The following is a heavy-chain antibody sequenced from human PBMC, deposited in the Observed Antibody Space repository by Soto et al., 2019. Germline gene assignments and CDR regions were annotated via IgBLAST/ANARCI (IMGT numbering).Heavy chain of an antibody. CDR1: GYSFTSYW. CDR3: ARTNYYYYGMDV. V-gene: IGHV5-10-1*01. CDR2: IDPSDSYT. Sequence: GESLKISCKGSGYSFTSYWISWVRQMPGKGLEWMGRIDPSDSYTNYSPSFQGHVTISADKSISTAYLQWSSLKASGTAMYYCARTNYYYYGMDVWGQGTTVTVSS. J-gene: IGHJ6*02.